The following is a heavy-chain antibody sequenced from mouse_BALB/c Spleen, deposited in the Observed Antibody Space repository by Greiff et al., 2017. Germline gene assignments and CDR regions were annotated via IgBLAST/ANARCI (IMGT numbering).Heavy chain of an antibody. D-gene: IGHD1-1*01. CDR1: GYTFTSYW. CDR3: TRGLLRGEYFDY. V-gene: IGHV1-69*02. Sequence: VQLQQSGAELVRPGASVKLSCKASGYTFTSYWINWVKQRPGQGLEWIGNIYPSDSYTNYNQKFKDKATLTVDKSSSTAYMQLSSPTSEDSAVYYCTRGLLRGEYFDYWGQGTTLTVSS. J-gene: IGHJ2*01. CDR2: IYPSDSYT.